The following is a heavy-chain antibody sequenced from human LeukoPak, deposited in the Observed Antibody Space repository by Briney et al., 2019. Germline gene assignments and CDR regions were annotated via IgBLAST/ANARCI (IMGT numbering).Heavy chain of an antibody. V-gene: IGHV3-9*01. CDR2: ISWNSGSI. CDR3: AKGVTTGTTYEYYYYYYGMDV. J-gene: IGHJ6*02. D-gene: IGHD1-1*01. CDR1: GFTFDDYA. Sequence: GGSLRLSCAASGFTFDDYAMHWVRQAPGKGLEWVSGISWNSGSIGYADSVKGRFTISRDNAKNSLYLQMNSLRAEDTALYYCAKGVTTGTTYEYYYYYYGMDVWGQGTTVTVSS.